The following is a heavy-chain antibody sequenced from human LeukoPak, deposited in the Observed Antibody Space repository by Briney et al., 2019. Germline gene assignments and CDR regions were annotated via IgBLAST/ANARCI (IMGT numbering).Heavy chain of an antibody. CDR2: ISGSGDNT. Sequence: GGSLRLSCAASGIIITSYWMSWVRQTPGKGLEWVSAISGSGDNTYYADSVKGRFTISRDNSKNTLYLQMNSLRAEDTAVYYCAIHNLWFGEHSWGQGTLVTVSS. CDR3: AIHNLWFGEHS. J-gene: IGHJ4*02. V-gene: IGHV3-23*01. CDR1: GIIITSYW. D-gene: IGHD3-10*01.